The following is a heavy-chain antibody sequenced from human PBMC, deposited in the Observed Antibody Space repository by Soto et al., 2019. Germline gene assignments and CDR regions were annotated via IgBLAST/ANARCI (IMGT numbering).Heavy chain of an antibody. Sequence: SVKVSCKASGGTFNNYPITWVRQAPGEGLEWMGGSIPIFGTANYAQKFQGRVTISVDESTSTAYMELSSLRSEDTAVYYCARGRGYSGDDHYYYFDMDVWGQGTTVTVS. CDR1: GGTFNNYP. CDR2: SIPIFGTA. CDR3: ARGRGYSGDDHYYYFDMDV. D-gene: IGHD5-12*01. J-gene: IGHJ6*02. V-gene: IGHV1-69*13.